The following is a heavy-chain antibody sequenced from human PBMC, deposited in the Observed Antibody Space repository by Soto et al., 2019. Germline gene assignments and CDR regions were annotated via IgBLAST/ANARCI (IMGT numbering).Heavy chain of an antibody. CDR1: GYTFTSYA. J-gene: IGHJ3*01. Sequence: GASVKVSCKASGYTFTSYAMHWVRQAPGQGLEWMGWINAGSGNTKYAQKFQGRVTMTRDTSTSTVYMELSSLRSEDTAVYYCARGYYDSSGYLGPSYWGQGTMVTVSS. CDR3: ARGYYDSSGYLGPSY. CDR2: INAGSGNT. V-gene: IGHV1-3*01. D-gene: IGHD3-22*01.